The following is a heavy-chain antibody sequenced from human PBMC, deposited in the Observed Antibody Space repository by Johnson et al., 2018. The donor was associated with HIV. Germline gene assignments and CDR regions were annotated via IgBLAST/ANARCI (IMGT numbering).Heavy chain of an antibody. CDR2: ISGSGANT. D-gene: IGHD1-26*01. CDR1: GFNFSNYA. Sequence: EVQLVESGGGLVQPGGSLRLTCAASGFNFSNYAMSWVRQAPGKGLEWVAGISGSGANTYYADSLKGRFIISRDNSKNTLHLQMNSLRAEDTAVYYCASGLGIVGATRSAFDIWGQGTMVTVSS. V-gene: IGHV3-23*04. CDR3: ASGLGIVGATRSAFDI. J-gene: IGHJ3*02.